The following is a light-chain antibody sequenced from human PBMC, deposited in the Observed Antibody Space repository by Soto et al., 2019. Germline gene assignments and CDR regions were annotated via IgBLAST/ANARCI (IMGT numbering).Light chain of an antibody. J-gene: IGLJ1*01. CDR1: SSNIGSNT. Sequence: QSVLTQPPSASGTPGQRVSLSCSGSSSNIGSNTVNWYRHLPGTAPKLAIYRGDQRPSGVPDRFSGSKSGTSASLAISGLQSEDEYDYYCAAWDDSLNGRVFGTGTKLTVL. CDR3: AAWDDSLNGRV. V-gene: IGLV1-44*01. CDR2: RGD.